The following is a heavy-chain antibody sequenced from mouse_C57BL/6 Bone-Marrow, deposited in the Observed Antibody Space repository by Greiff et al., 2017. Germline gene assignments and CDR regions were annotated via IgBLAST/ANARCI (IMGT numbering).Heavy chain of an antibody. Sequence: DVMLVESGGGLVKPGGSLKLSCAASGFTFSDYGMHWVRQAPEKGLEWVAYISSGSSTIYYADTVKGRFTISRDNAKNTLFLQMTSLRSEDTAMYYCARGDLLWYFDVWGTGTTVTVSS. D-gene: IGHD2-1*01. V-gene: IGHV5-17*01. CDR2: ISSGSSTI. CDR1: GFTFSDYG. CDR3: ARGDLLWYFDV. J-gene: IGHJ1*03.